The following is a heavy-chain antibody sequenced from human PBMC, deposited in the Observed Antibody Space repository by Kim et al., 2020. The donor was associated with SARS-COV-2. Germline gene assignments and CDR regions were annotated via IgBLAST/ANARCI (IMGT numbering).Heavy chain of an antibody. D-gene: IGHD2-2*02. CDR1: GYTFTGYY. Sequence: ASVKVSCKASGYTFTGYYMHWVRQAPGQGLEWMGWINPNSGGTNYAQKFQGWVTMTRDTSISTAYMELSRLRSDDTAVYYCARGGSSTYCSSTSCYSAFDIWGQGTMVTVSS. CDR3: ARGGSSTYCSSTSCYSAFDI. CDR2: INPNSGGT. V-gene: IGHV1-2*04. J-gene: IGHJ3*02.